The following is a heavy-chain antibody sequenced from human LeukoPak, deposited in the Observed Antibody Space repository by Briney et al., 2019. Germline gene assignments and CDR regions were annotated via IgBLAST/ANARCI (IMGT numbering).Heavy chain of an antibody. CDR2: ISAYNGNT. CDR3: ARDLWWELLSPLGY. J-gene: IGHJ4*02. D-gene: IGHD1-26*01. V-gene: IGHV1-18*01. CDR1: GYTFTSYG. Sequence: ASVKVSCKASGYTFTSYGISWVRQAPGQGLEWMGWISAYNGNTNYAQKLQGRVTMTTDTSTSTAYMELRSLRSDDTAVYYCARDLWWELLSPLGYWGQGTLVTVSS.